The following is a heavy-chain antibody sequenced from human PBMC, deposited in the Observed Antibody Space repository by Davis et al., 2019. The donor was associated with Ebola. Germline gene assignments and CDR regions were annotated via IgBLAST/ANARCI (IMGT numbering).Heavy chain of an antibody. Sequence: SETLSLTCTVSGGSISSYYWSWIRQPPGKGLEWIGYIYYSGSTYYNPSLKSRVTISVDTSKNQFSLKLSSVTAADTAVYYCARHLYLYSNYVGAYFDYWGQGTLVTVSS. J-gene: IGHJ4*02. V-gene: IGHV4-59*04. CDR1: GGSISSYY. D-gene: IGHD4-11*01. CDR2: IYYSGST. CDR3: ARHLYLYSNYVGAYFDY.